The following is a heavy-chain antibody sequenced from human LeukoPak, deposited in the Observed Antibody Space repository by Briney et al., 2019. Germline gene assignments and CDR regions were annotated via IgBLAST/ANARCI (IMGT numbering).Heavy chain of an antibody. CDR2: IYTSGST. Sequence: SQTLSLTCTVSGGSISSGSYYWSWIRQPAGKGLGWIGRIYTSGSTNYNPSLKSRVTISVDTSKNQFSLKLSSVTAADTAVYYCARDSLVEMATITDYWGQGTLVTVSS. D-gene: IGHD5-24*01. CDR3: ARDSLVEMATITDY. CDR1: GGSISSGSYY. V-gene: IGHV4-61*02. J-gene: IGHJ4*02.